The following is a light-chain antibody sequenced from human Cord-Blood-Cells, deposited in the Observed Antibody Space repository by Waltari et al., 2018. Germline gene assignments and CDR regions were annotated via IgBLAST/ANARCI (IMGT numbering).Light chain of an antibody. Sequence: QSALTQPASVSGSPGQSMTISCPGTSSDVGGYNYVSWYQQHPGKAPKRMIYDVSNRSSGVSNRFSGSKSGNTASLTISGLQAEDEADYYCSSYTSSSTLWVFGGGTKLTVL. CDR3: SSYTSSSTLWV. V-gene: IGLV2-14*03. J-gene: IGLJ3*02. CDR2: DVS. CDR1: SSDVGGYNY.